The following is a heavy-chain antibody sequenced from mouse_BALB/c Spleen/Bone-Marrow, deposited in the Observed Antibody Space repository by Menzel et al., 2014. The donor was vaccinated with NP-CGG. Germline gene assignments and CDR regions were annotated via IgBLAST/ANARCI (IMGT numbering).Heavy chain of an antibody. CDR2: INPSTGYT. J-gene: IGHJ3*01. D-gene: IGHD2-2*01. CDR1: GYTFTSYW. V-gene: IGHV1-7*01. Sequence: VKLVESGAELAKPGASVKMSCKASGYTFTSYWMHWVKQRPGQDLEWIGYINPSTGYTEYNQKFKDKATLTADKSSSTAYMQLSSLTSEDSAVYYCARSRDGYDSFAYWGQGTLVTVSA. CDR3: ARSRDGYDSFAY.